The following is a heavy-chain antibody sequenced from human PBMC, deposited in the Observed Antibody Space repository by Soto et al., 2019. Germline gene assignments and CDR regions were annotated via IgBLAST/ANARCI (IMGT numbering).Heavy chain of an antibody. CDR2: ISGSGGST. CDR3: AKREWPGIAVAAFDY. J-gene: IGHJ4*02. D-gene: IGHD6-19*01. Sequence: GVSLRLSCAASGFTFSSYAMSWVRQAPGKGLEWVSAISGSGGSTYYADSVKGRFTISRDNSKNTLYLQMNSLRAEDTAVYYCAKREWPGIAVAAFDYWGQGTLVTVSS. V-gene: IGHV3-23*01. CDR1: GFTFSSYA.